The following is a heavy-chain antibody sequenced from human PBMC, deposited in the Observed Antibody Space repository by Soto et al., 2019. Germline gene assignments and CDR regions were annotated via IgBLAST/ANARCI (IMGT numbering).Heavy chain of an antibody. CDR1: GFTFKSNA. J-gene: IGHJ4*02. CDR2: ISYDGRNK. Sequence: QVQLVESGGGVVQPGRSLRLSCAASGFTFKSNAMHWVRQAPGKGLVWVAVISYDGRNKHYTDSVKGRFTISRDNSKKKLYVQMTGLRPDDTALYYCTSSSVSDIGGVAAARELDYWGQGTLFTVSS. D-gene: IGHD2-15*01. CDR3: TSSSVSDIGGVAAARELDY. V-gene: IGHV3-30*04.